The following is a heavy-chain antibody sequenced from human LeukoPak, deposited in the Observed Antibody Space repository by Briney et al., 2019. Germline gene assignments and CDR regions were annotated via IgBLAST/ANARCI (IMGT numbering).Heavy chain of an antibody. CDR2: ISGIGGST. V-gene: IGHV3-23*01. D-gene: IGHD3-10*01. J-gene: IGHJ4*02. CDR3: AKADASGSRDYFDY. CDR1: GFTFSSYG. Sequence: GGSLRLSCAASGFTFSSYGMSWVRQAPGTGLEWVSAISGIGGSTYYADSVKGRFTIFRDNSKNTLYLQMNSLRAEDTAVYYCAKADASGSRDYFDYWGQGTLVTVSS.